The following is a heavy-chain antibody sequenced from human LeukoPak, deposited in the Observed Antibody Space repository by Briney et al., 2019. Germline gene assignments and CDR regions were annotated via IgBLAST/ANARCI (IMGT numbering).Heavy chain of an antibody. V-gene: IGHV3-23*01. CDR3: AKRGVVIRVILVGFHKEAYYFDS. D-gene: IGHD3-22*01. CDR1: GITLSNYG. J-gene: IGHJ4*02. Sequence: GGSLRLSCAVSGITLSNYGMSWVRQAPGKGLEWVAGISDSGGRNNYAASVKGRFTISRDNPKNTLYLQMNSLRAEDTAVYFCAKRGVVIRVILVGFHKEAYYFDSWGQGALVTVSS. CDR2: ISDSGGRN.